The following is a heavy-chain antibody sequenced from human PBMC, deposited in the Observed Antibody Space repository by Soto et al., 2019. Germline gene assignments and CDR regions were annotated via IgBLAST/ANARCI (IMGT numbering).Heavy chain of an antibody. CDR2: IYPGDSDT. CDR3: ARSIVVVPAALVLRFLEWPY. V-gene: IGHV5-51*01. J-gene: IGHJ4*02. CDR1: GYSFTSYW. Sequence: PGESLKISCKGSGYSFTSYWIGWVRQMTGKGLEWMGIIYPGDSDTRYSPSFQGQVTISADKSISTAELQWSSLKASDTAMYYCARSIVVVPAALVLRFLEWPYWGQGTLVTVSS. D-gene: IGHD2-2*01.